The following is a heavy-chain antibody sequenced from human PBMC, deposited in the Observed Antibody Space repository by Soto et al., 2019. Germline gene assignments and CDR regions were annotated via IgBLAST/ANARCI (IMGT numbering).Heavy chain of an antibody. J-gene: IGHJ4*02. D-gene: IGHD3-22*01. Sequence: LRLSCAASGFTFSSYGMHWVRQAPGKGLEWVAVISYDGSNKYYADSVKGRFTISRDNSKNTLYLQMNSLRAEDTAVYYCAKQGTLLNYYDSSGYYFDYWGQGTLVTVSS. V-gene: IGHV3-30*18. CDR3: AKQGTLLNYYDSSGYYFDY. CDR1: GFTFSSYG. CDR2: ISYDGSNK.